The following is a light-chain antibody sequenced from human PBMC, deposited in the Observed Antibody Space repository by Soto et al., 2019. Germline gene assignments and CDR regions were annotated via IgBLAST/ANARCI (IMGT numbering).Light chain of an antibody. CDR1: QSVSSTY. CDR3: QQRSNWPIT. V-gene: IGKV3D-20*02. J-gene: IGKJ5*01. CDR2: GAS. Sequence: ERVMTQYTATLSVSRGERATLSCRASQSVSSTYLAWYQQKPGQAPRLLIFGASSRATGIPDRFSGSGSGTDFTLTISSLEPEDFAVYYCQQRSNWPITFGQGTRLEIK.